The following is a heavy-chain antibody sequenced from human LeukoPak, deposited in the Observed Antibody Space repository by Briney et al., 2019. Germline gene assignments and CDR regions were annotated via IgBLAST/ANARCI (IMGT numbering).Heavy chain of an antibody. CDR1: GGSISSSSYY. Sequence: SETLSLTCTVSGGSISSSSYYWGWIRQPPGKGLEWIGSIYYSGSTYYNPSLKSRATISVDTSKNQFSLKLSSVTAADTAVYYCARGYDEARYDSSGYYSFDYWGQGTLVTVSS. J-gene: IGHJ4*02. V-gene: IGHV4-39*07. D-gene: IGHD3-22*01. CDR3: ARGYDEARYDSSGYYSFDY. CDR2: IYYSGST.